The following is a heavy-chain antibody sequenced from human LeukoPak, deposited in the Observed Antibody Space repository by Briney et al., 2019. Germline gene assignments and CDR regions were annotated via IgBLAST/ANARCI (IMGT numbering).Heavy chain of an antibody. CDR2: IGISSGNT. V-gene: IGHV3-48*01. J-gene: IGHJ4*02. CDR1: GFTFSSYS. D-gene: IGHD2-2*01. CDR3: ARDTKYAFDN. Sequence: GGSLRFSCAASGFTFSSYSMNWVRQAPGKGLEWISYIGISSGNTKYADSVKGRFTISGDKAKNSVYLQMNSLRVEDTAVYYCARDTKYAFDNWGQGTLVTVSS.